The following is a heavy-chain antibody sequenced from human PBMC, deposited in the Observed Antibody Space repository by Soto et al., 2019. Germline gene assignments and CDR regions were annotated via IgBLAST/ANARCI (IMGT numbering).Heavy chain of an antibody. CDR2: IIPIFGTA. Sequence: ASVKVSCQASGGTFSSYAISWVRQAPGQGLEWMGGIIPIFGTANYAQKFQGRVTITADESTSTAYMELSSLRSEDTAVYYCARLSYDFWSGYNPSYYYGMDVWGQGTTVTVSS. J-gene: IGHJ6*02. CDR3: ARLSYDFWSGYNPSYYYGMDV. V-gene: IGHV1-69*13. CDR1: GGTFSSYA. D-gene: IGHD3-3*01.